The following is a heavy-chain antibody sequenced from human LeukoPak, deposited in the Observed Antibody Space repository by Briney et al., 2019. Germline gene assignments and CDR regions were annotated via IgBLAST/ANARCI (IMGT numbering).Heavy chain of an antibody. CDR3: ARDVGGRFLEWLPFDY. CDR1: GGTFSSYA. J-gene: IGHJ4*02. V-gene: IGHV1-69*05. CDR2: IIPIYGTA. D-gene: IGHD3-3*01. Sequence: ASVKVSCKASGGTFSSYAISWVRQAPGQGLEWMGRIIPIYGTANYAQKFQGRVTITTDESTSTAYMELSSLRSEDTAVYYCARDVGGRFLEWLPFDYWGQGTLVTVSS.